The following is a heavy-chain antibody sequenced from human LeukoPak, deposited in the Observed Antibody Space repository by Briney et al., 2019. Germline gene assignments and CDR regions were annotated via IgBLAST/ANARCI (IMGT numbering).Heavy chain of an antibody. V-gene: IGHV3-11*04. CDR1: GFTFSDYN. CDR2: ISRSGSTK. CDR3: ARELTEFDY. D-gene: IGHD2-8*02. Sequence: PGGSLRLSCAASGFTFSDYNMRWIRQAPGKGLEWVSSISRSGSTKYYADSVKGRFTISRDNAKNSLYLQMNSLRAEDTAVYYCARELTEFDYWGQGTLVTISS. J-gene: IGHJ4*02.